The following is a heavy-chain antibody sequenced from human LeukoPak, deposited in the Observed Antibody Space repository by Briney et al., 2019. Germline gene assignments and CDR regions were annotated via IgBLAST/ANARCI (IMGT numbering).Heavy chain of an antibody. D-gene: IGHD6-13*01. CDR2: IYYSGST. CDR3: AKGRLGAGDALDY. V-gene: IGHV4-39*01. Sequence: SETLSLTCTVSGRSISSSSYYWGWIRQPPGKGLEWIGSIYYSGSTYYNPSLKSRVTISVDTSKNQFSLKLSSVTAADTAVYYCAKGRLGAGDALDYWGQGTLVTVSS. J-gene: IGHJ4*02. CDR1: GRSISSSSYY.